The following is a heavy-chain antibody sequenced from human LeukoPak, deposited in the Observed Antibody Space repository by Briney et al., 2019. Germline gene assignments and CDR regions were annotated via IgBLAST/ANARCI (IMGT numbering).Heavy chain of an antibody. V-gene: IGHV3-30*02. D-gene: IGHD3-10*02. CDR3: AELGITMIGGV. CDR1: GFTFSSYG. Sequence: PGGSLRLSCAASGFTFSSYGMHWVRQAPGKGLEWVAYIQYDGSNERYADSVKGRFSISRDSSKNILYLQMNSLRAEDTAVYYCAELGITMIGGVWGKGTTVTIPS. CDR2: IQYDGSNE. J-gene: IGHJ6*04.